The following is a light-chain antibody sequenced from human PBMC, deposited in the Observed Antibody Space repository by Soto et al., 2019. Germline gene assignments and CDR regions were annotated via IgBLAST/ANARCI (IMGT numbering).Light chain of an antibody. CDR3: QRYGSSPLT. V-gene: IGKV3-20*01. CDR2: GAS. Sequence: ETVLTQSPDTLSLSPGDRATLSCRASQSVASRLLAWYQQRPGQAPRLLMYGASSRATGIPDRFSGSGSGTDFTLTISRLEPEDFAVYYCQRYGSSPLTFGGGTKVDI. CDR1: QSVASRL. J-gene: IGKJ4*01.